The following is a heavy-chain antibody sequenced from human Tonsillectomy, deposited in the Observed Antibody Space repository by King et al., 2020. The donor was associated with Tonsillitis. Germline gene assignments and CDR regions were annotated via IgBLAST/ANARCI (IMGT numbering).Heavy chain of an antibody. D-gene: IGHD1-26*01. V-gene: IGHV4-39*01. CDR2: MYYSETI. Sequence: QLQESGPGVVKPSETLSLTCTVSGGSISSSDHYWAWLRQPPGKGLEWIGYMYYSETIFYNPSLKIRITISGGTSENRFSLKLNPVTAADTAVYFCARYVSGSFDYWGQGALVTVSS. CDR1: GGSISSSDHY. J-gene: IGHJ4*02. CDR3: ARYVSGSFDY.